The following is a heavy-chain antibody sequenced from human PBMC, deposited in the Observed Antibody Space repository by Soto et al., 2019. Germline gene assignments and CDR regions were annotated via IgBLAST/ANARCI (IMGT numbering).Heavy chain of an antibody. CDR3: AREGYCISTSCRHYDYYGMDV. CDR2: ISAYNGNT. Sequence: ASVKVSCKASGYTFTIYGISWVRQAPGQGLEWMGWISAYNGNTNYAQKLQGRVTMTTDTSTSTAYMELRSLRSDDTAVYYCAREGYCISTSCRHYDYYGMDVWGQGTTVTVSS. J-gene: IGHJ6*02. D-gene: IGHD2-2*01. CDR1: GYTFTIYG. V-gene: IGHV1-18*01.